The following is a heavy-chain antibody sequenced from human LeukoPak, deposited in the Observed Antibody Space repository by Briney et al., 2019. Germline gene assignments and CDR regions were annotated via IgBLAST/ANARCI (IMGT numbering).Heavy chain of an antibody. Sequence: ASVKVSCKTTGYSFTSYGFSWVRQAPGQGLEWMGGIIPIFGTANYAQKFQGRVTITADESTSTAYMELSSLRSEDTAVYYCAREQRWLHVFDYWGQGTLVTVSS. V-gene: IGHV1-69*13. CDR2: IIPIFGTA. CDR3: AREQRWLHVFDY. J-gene: IGHJ4*02. CDR1: GYSFTSYG. D-gene: IGHD5-24*01.